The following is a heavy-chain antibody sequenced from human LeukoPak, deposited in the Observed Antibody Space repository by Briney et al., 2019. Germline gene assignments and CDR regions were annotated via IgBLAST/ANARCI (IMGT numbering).Heavy chain of an antibody. Sequence: SETLSLSCIVSGYSISSNYYWGWIRQPPGKGLKWIGSISHRGSTYYNPSLKSRVTISVDTSKNQFSLKLSSVTAADTAVYYCASTMYYYDSSGPIGDAFDIWGQGTMVTVSS. V-gene: IGHV4-38-2*02. CDR3: ASTMYYYDSSGPIGDAFDI. J-gene: IGHJ3*02. CDR2: ISHRGST. CDR1: GYSISSNYY. D-gene: IGHD3-22*01.